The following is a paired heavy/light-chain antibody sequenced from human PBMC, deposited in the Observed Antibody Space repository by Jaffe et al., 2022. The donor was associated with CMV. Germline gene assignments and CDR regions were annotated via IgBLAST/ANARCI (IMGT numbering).Light chain of an antibody. CDR2: GAS. V-gene: IGKV4-1*01. CDR1: QSVFHNSDNKYY. CDR3: QQHYGTPPT. J-gene: IGKJ1*01. Sequence: DIVMTQSPDSLAVSLGERATISCKSSQSVFHNSDNKYYLAWYQQKPGQPPKQLIYGASSRESGVPDRFSGSVSGTDFTLTISSLQTEDVAVYYCQQHYGTPPTFGRGTKVEIK.
Heavy chain of an antibody. D-gene: IGHD5-18*01. CDR3: ATGLGKSDTDY. Sequence: EVQVVESGGGLVKPGGSIRLSCAASGFTFSETWMTWFRQAPGKGPEWVGRVKRNADGGAIDYAAPVKGRFTISRDDSKSTVYLQMNSLRTEDTAVYYCATGLGKSDTDYWGQGTLVTVSS. V-gene: IGHV3-15*01. CDR1: GFTFSETW. CDR2: VKRNADGGAI. J-gene: IGHJ4*02.